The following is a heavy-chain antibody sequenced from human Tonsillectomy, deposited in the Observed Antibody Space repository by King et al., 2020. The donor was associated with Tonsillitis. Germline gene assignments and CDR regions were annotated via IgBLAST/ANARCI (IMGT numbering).Heavy chain of an antibody. V-gene: IGHV3-21*01. Sequence: VQLVESGGGLVKPGGSLRLSCAASGFTFSSYSMNWVRQAPGKGLEWVSSISSSSSYIYYADSVKGRFTISRDNAENSLYLQMNSLRDEDTAVYTCASSTRGQQLVTFDYWGQGTLVTVSS. D-gene: IGHD6-13*01. CDR2: ISSSSSYI. CDR3: ASSTRGQQLVTFDY. J-gene: IGHJ4*02. CDR1: GFTFSSYS.